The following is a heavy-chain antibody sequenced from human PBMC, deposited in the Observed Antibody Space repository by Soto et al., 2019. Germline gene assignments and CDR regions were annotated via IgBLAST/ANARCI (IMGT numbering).Heavy chain of an antibody. CDR1: GGTFSSYA. CDR3: ARGPHGRELPLRSVYFQH. Sequence: QVQLVQSGAEVKKPGSSVKVSCKASGGTFSSYAISWVRQAPGQGLEWMGGIIPIFGTANYAQKFQGRVTITADESTSTAYMELSSLRSEDTAVYYCARGPHGRELPLRSVYFQHWGQGTLVTVSS. CDR2: IIPIFGTA. J-gene: IGHJ1*01. V-gene: IGHV1-69*12. D-gene: IGHD1-26*01.